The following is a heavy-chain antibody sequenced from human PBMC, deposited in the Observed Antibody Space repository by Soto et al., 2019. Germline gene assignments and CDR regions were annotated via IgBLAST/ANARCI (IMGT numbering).Heavy chain of an antibody. V-gene: IGHV4-39*01. D-gene: IGHD4-17*01. CDR2: IYYSGRT. CDR3: ASRGLNGDPFDY. J-gene: IGHJ4*02. CDR1: GGSIISTSYY. Sequence: SETLSLTCTVSGGSIISTSYYWGWIRQPPGKGLEWIGSIYYSGRTYYNPSLKSRVTISVDTYKNQFSLKLNSVTAADTAVYYCASRGLNGDPFDYWGQGTLVTVSS.